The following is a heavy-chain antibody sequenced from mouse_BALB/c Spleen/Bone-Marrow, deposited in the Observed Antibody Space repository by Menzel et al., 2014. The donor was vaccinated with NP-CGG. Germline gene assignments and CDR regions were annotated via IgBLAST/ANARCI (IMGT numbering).Heavy chain of an antibody. CDR1: GYTFTSYW. CDR3: TQGY. Sequence: LQQSGSELARPGASVKLSCKASGYTFTSYWMHWVKQRPGQGLEWIGNIYPGSGSTNYDEKFKSKATLTVDTSSSTAYMQLSSLTSEDSAVYYCTQGYWGQGTTLTVSS. V-gene: IGHV1S22*01. CDR2: IYPGSGST. J-gene: IGHJ2*01.